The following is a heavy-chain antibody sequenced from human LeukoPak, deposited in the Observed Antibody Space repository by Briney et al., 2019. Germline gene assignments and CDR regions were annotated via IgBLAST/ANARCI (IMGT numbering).Heavy chain of an antibody. Sequence: GGSLRLSCAASGFTFSSYAMSWVRQAPGKGLEWVSVISGSGGRTYYEDSVKGRFTISRDNSKNTLYLQMNSLRVEDTAVYYCAKGRSAAMIEAAFDYWGQGTLVTVSS. V-gene: IGHV3-23*01. J-gene: IGHJ4*02. CDR2: ISGSGGRT. CDR1: GFTFSSYA. CDR3: AKGRSAAMIEAAFDY. D-gene: IGHD3-22*01.